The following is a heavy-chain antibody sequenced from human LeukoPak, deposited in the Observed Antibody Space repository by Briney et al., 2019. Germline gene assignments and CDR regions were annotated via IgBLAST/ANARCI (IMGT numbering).Heavy chain of an antibody. CDR3: SRDSALAAFNY. V-gene: IGHV3-21*04. CDR1: GLTSICNS. J-gene: IGHJ4*02. Sequence: GGSLRLSCAISGLTSICNSMNWVRQASGKGLEWVSTISCRGDNIYYADSIKGRFTTSRDNAKSSLYLQMTSLRADDTAMYYCSRDSALAAFNYWGQGTLVTVSS. D-gene: IGHD6-19*01. CDR2: ISCRGDNI.